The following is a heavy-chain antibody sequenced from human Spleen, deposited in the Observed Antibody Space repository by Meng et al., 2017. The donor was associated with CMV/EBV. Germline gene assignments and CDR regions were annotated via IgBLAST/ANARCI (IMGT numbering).Heavy chain of an antibody. D-gene: IGHD3-3*01. Sequence: YAMHWVRQAPGKGLEWVAVISYDGSNKYYADSVKGRFTISRDNSKNTLYLQMNSLRAEDTAVYYCARDFSDLEEWLLKYYYYYGMDVWGQGTTVTVSS. CDR1: YA. CDR2: ISYDGSNK. CDR3: ARDFSDLEEWLLKYYYYYGMDV. V-gene: IGHV3-30*04. J-gene: IGHJ6*02.